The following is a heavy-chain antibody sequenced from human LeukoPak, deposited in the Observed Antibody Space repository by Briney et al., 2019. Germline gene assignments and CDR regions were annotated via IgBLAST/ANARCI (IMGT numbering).Heavy chain of an antibody. D-gene: IGHD6-13*01. CDR2: ISWNSGSI. CDR1: GITFDDYA. V-gene: IGHV3-9*01. Sequence: GGSLRLSCAASGITFDDYAMHWVRQAPGKGLEWVSGISWNSGSIGYADSVEGRFTISRDNAKNSLYLQMNSLRAEDTALYYCAKDKKSSSWYDFDYWGQGTLVTVSP. J-gene: IGHJ4*02. CDR3: AKDKKSSSWYDFDY.